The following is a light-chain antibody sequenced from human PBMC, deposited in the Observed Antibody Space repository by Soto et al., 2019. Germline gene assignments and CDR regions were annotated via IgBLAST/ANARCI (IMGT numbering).Light chain of an antibody. CDR3: TSYTRSNTCV. CDR2: EVH. CDR1: SGDIGIYNF. V-gene: IGLV2-14*01. J-gene: IGLJ3*02. Sequence: QSVLTQPASVSGSLGQWITISCTGTSGDIGIYNFVSWFHQRPAKAPKLLIFEVHNRPSGVSDRFSASKSGNAASLTISGLDADDEGDYYCTSYTRSNTCVFGGGTKLTVL.